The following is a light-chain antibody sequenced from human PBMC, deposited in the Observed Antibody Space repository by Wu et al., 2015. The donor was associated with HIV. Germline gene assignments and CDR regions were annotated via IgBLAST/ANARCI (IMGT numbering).Light chain of an antibody. CDR1: QSVTNN. Sequence: EIVLTQFPATLSLSPGERATLSCRASQSVTNNLAWYQQKPGQAPRLLMYYATSRAPGIPARFSGSGFGTDFTLTINNLEPEDFAVYYCQQRANWPLTFGGGTKVEIK. J-gene: IGKJ4*01. CDR3: QQRANWPLT. CDR2: YAT. V-gene: IGKV3-11*01.